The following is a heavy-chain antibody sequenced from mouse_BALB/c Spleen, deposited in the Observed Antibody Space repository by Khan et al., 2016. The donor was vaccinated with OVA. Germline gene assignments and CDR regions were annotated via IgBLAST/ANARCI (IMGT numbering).Heavy chain of an antibody. J-gene: IGHJ3*01. V-gene: IGHV2-2*02. CDR1: GFSLTSYG. CDR2: IWSGGST. CDR3: SSNYDYDEGLAY. Sequence: QIQLVQSGPGLAQPSQSLSITCTVSGFSLTSYGVHWVRQSPGKGLEWLGVIWSGGSTDYNAVFISRLNISKDSSKTQAFLKMDSLQANDTAIYYCSSNYDYDEGLAYWGQGTLVTVSA. D-gene: IGHD2-4*01.